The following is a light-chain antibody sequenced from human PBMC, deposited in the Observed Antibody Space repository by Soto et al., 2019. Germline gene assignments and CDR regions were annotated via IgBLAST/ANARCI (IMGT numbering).Light chain of an antibody. J-gene: IGKJ1*01. CDR1: PSVSSSY. Sequence: EIVLTQSPGTLSLSPGERATLSCRASPSVSSSYLAWYQQKPGQAPRLLIYATSSRATDIPDRFIGYGSGTDFTLTISGLEPEDFAVYYCQQYGSSRSTFGQGTKVDIK. V-gene: IGKV3-20*01. CDR3: QQYGSSRST. CDR2: ATS.